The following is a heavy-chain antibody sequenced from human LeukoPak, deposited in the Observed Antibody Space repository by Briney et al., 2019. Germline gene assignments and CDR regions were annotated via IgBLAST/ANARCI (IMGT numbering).Heavy chain of an antibody. CDR3: AKDRRVRGYGSPNYSDY. J-gene: IGHJ4*02. D-gene: IGHD5-18*01. V-gene: IGHV3-43*01. CDR2: ISWDGGST. Sequence: GGSLRLSCAASGFTFDDYTMHWVRQAPGKGLEWVSLISWDGGSTYYADSVKGRFTISRDNSKNSLYLQMNSLRTEDTALYYCAKDRRVRGYGSPNYSDYWGQGTLVTVSS. CDR1: GFTFDDYT.